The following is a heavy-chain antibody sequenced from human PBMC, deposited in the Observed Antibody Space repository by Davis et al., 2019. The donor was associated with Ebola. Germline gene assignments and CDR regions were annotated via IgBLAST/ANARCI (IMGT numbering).Heavy chain of an antibody. V-gene: IGHV4-34*01. D-gene: IGHD7-27*01. Sequence: PSETLSLTCAVYGGSFSGYYWSWIRQPPGKGLEWIGEINHSGSTNYNPSLKSRVTISVDTSKNQFSLKLSSVTAADTAVYYCARGSRALGYDYWGQGTLVTVSS. CDR2: INHSGST. J-gene: IGHJ4*02. CDR1: GGSFSGYY. CDR3: ARGSRALGYDY.